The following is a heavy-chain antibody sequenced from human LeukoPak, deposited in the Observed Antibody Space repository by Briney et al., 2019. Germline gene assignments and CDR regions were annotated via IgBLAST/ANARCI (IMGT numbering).Heavy chain of an antibody. Sequence: ASVKVSCKASGYTFTSYAMHWVRQAPGQRLEWMGWINAGNGNTKYSQRFQGRVTITRDTSASTAYMELSSLRSEDTAVYYCAREDLVGAKSYWGQGTLVTVSS. CDR2: INAGNGNT. V-gene: IGHV1-3*01. J-gene: IGHJ4*02. CDR3: AREDLVGAKSY. CDR1: GYTFTSYA. D-gene: IGHD1-26*01.